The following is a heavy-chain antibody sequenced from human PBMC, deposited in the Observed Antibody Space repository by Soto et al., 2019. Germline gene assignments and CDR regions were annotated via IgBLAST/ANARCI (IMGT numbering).Heavy chain of an antibody. Sequence: GVALSLSCAASGVPLSNAWMSGVRQAPGKGLEWVGRIKSKTDGGTTDYAAPVKGRFTISRDDSKNTLYLQMNSLKTEDTAVYYCTISSGGYCDSCYGQDGWAQGTSDPVSS. CDR2: IKSKTDGGTT. CDR3: TISSGGYCDSCYGQDG. V-gene: IGHV3-15*01. D-gene: IGHD6-19*01. J-gene: IGHJ6*02. CDR1: GVPLSNAW.